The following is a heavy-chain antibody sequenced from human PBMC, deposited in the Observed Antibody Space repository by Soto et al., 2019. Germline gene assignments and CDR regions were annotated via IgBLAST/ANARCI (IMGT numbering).Heavy chain of an antibody. V-gene: IGHV1-18*01. CDR1: GYTFSSSG. CDR3: AGEGYYSGSGTYAPPRYYGMDV. J-gene: IGHJ6*02. CDR2: ISDYNGNT. Sequence: QVQLVQSGVEVKKAGASVKVSCKASGYTFSSSGITWARQAPGQGLEWMGWISDYNGNTHYAQKFQGRLIMTTDTTSRLAYMELRGLRSDDTAMYFFAGEGYYSGSGTYAPPRYYGMDVWGQGTTVTVSS. D-gene: IGHD3-10*01.